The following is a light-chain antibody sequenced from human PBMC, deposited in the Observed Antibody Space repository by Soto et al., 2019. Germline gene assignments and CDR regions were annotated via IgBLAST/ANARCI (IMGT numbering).Light chain of an antibody. J-gene: IGLJ3*02. CDR2: GNS. CDR3: ESLEGSLSVWV. Sequence: QAVVTQPPSVSGAPGQRVTISCTGSSSNIGAGYDVHWYQQLPGTAPKLLISGNSNRPSGVPDRFSGSKSGTSASLAITGLKAEDEADYCSESLEGSLSVWVFGGGTKLPVL. V-gene: IGLV1-40*01. CDR1: SSNIGAGYD.